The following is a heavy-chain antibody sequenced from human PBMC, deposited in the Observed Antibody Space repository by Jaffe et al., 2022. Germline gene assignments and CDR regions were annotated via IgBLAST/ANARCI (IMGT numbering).Heavy chain of an antibody. D-gene: IGHD6-25*01. J-gene: IGHJ6*03. CDR1: GFIFSNYG. Sequence: QMQLVESGGGVVQPGGALILSCAASGFIFSNYGMHWVRQAPGKGLEWVAFMRSDGSQIYYIDSVKGRFTISRDNSENTLYLQMKNLRTEDTAMYFCAKDGWRLSGKDFHYYMDVWGEGTTVTVSS. CDR3: AKDGWRLSGKDFHYYMDV. CDR2: MRSDGSQI. V-gene: IGHV3-30*02.